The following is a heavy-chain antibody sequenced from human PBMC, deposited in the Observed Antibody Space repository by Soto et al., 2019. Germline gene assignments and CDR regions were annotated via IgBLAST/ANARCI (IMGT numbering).Heavy chain of an antibody. Sequence: VQLVASGGGVVQPGMSLRLSCAASGFVYNTYAMHWVRLSPGKGLEWVALIWNDGSKKYYVDSVKGRFTISRDNSQNTLNLQMDSLRAEDTAVYFCVRGIPFQYSNNWLHWYFDLWGRGTQVTVSS. J-gene: IGHJ2*01. CDR3: VRGIPFQYSNNWLHWYFDL. CDR1: GFVYNTYA. V-gene: IGHV3-33*01. CDR2: IWNDGSKK. D-gene: IGHD1-1*01.